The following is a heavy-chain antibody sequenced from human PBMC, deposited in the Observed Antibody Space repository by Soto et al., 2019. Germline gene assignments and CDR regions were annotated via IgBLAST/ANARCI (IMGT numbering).Heavy chain of an antibody. Sequence: QVQLVESGRGVVQPGRSLRLSCAASGFTFSDYTMHWVRQAPGKELEWVALMSSDGGNTHYTDSVKGRFTISRDNSKNTLYLQMDSLRPEDTTVSYCARDYGDGYYYFDLWGQGTLVTVSS. D-gene: IGHD5-12*01. V-gene: IGHV3-30-3*01. CDR3: ARDYGDGYYYFDL. CDR1: GFTFSDYT. J-gene: IGHJ4*02. CDR2: MSSDGGNT.